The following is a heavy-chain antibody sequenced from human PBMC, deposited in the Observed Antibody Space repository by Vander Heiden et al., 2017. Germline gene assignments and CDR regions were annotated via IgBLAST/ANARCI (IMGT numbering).Heavy chain of an antibody. Sequence: QLRLQESGPGPVQPSATLSLTCSVAGGSISSSNSYLGWIRQPPGKGLEWIVSIYYSGITYYHPSLRSRVTISVDTSKNQFSLKLSSVTAADTAIYHCARRGIYSPEAFDFWGQGTMVTVS. J-gene: IGHJ3*01. CDR1: GGSISSSNSY. CDR3: ARRGIYSPEAFDF. V-gene: IGHV4-39*01. CDR2: IYYSGIT. D-gene: IGHD1-26*01.